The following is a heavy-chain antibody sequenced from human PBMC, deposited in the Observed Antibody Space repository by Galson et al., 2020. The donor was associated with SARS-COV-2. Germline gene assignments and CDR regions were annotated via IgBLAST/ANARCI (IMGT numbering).Heavy chain of an antibody. J-gene: IGHJ6*03. CDR1: GGTFSSYA. CDR2: IIPILGIA. Sequence: SVKVSCKASGGTFSSYAISWVRQAPGQGLEWMGGIIPILGIANYAQKFQGRVTITADKSTSTAYMELSSLRSEDTAVYYCARDLYYDFWSGNFDPASSPQAYYYYYMDVWGKGTTVTVSS. CDR3: ARDLYYDFWSGNFDPASSPQAYYYYYMDV. D-gene: IGHD3-3*01. V-gene: IGHV1-69*10.